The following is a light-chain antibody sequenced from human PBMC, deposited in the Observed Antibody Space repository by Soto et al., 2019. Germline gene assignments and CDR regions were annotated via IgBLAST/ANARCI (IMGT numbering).Light chain of an antibody. CDR1: SSDVGDSNY. CDR3: SSYRSTNTRV. V-gene: IGLV2-14*01. J-gene: IGLJ7*01. Sequence: QAVVTQPASVSGSPGQSITISCTGMSSDVGDSNYVSWYQQHPGKAPKVIIYEGSNRPSGISNRFSGSKSGNTASLTISGLQAEDAAFYYCSSYRSTNTRVFGGGTQLTVL. CDR2: EGS.